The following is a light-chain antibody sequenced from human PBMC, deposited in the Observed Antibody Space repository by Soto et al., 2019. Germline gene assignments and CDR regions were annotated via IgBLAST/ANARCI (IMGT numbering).Light chain of an antibody. CDR3: CSYTTSNTFV. V-gene: IGLV2-14*01. CDR2: HVT. CDR1: SSDVGAYNY. J-gene: IGLJ1*01. Sequence: QSVLTQPASVSGSLGQSITISCSGTSSDVGAYNYASWYQQYPGKAPKLMIYHVTDRPSGVSNRFSGSKSGNTASLTISGLQAEDEADYYCCSYTTSNTFVFGTGTKVTVL.